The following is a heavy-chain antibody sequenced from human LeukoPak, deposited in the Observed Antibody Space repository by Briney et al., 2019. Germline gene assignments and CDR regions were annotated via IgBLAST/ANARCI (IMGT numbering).Heavy chain of an antibody. Sequence: NPSETLSLTCTVSGGSISSSSYYWGWIRQPPGKGLEWTGSIYYSGSTYYNPSLKSRVTISVDTSKNQFSLKLSSVTAADTAVYYCARSLELRYFDWLSIDYWGQGTLVTVSS. CDR3: ARSLELRYFDWLSIDY. V-gene: IGHV4-39*01. CDR2: IYYSGST. CDR1: GGSISSSSYY. J-gene: IGHJ4*02. D-gene: IGHD3-9*01.